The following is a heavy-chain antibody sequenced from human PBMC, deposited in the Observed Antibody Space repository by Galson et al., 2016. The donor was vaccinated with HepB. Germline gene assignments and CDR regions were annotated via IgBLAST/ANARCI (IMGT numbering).Heavy chain of an antibody. CDR3: ARRIRLSWLQCHYYDYGMDV. J-gene: IGHJ6*02. CDR1: GFTFSGYT. Sequence: SLRLSCAASGFTFSGYTMNWVRQAPGKGLEWVSSISSSFNYIYYADSVKGRFTISRENAKNLLYLQMNSLRAEDTAVYYCARRIRLSWLQCHYYDYGMDVWGQGTTVTVSS. D-gene: IGHD5-24*01. CDR2: ISSSFNYI. V-gene: IGHV3-21*01.